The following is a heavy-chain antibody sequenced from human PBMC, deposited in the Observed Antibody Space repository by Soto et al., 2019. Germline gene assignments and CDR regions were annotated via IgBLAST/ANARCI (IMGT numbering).Heavy chain of an antibody. Sequence: ASVKVSCKASGYTFTSYAMHWVRQAPGQRLEWMGWINAGNGNTKYSQKFQGRVTITRDTTASTAYMELSSLRSEDTAVYYCARHQSGSSSPDFDYWGQGTLVTVSS. CDR3: ARHQSGSSSPDFDY. CDR1: GYTFTSYA. D-gene: IGHD6-13*01. V-gene: IGHV1-3*01. J-gene: IGHJ4*02. CDR2: INAGNGNT.